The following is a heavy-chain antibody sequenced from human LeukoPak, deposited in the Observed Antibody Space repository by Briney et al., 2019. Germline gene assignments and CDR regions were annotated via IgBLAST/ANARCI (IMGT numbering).Heavy chain of an antibody. Sequence: SETLSLTCAVYGGSFSGYYWSWIRQPPGNGLEWIGEINHSGSTNYNPSLKSRVTISVDTSKNQFSLKLSSVTAADTAVYYCARGAGHPRYYYYYYGMDVWGQGTTVTVSS. CDR3: ARGAGHPRYYYYYYGMDV. V-gene: IGHV4-34*01. CDR1: GGSFSGYY. CDR2: INHSGST. J-gene: IGHJ6*02.